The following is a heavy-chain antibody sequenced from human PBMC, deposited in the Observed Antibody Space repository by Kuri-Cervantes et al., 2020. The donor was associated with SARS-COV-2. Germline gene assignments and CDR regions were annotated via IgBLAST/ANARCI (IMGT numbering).Heavy chain of an antibody. Sequence: GESLKISCAASGFTVSSNYMSWVRQAPGKGLEWVSVIYNGGSTYYADSVKGRFTISRDNSKNTLYLQMNSLRAEDTAVYYCAIAAAEFFDYWGQGTLVTVSS. J-gene: IGHJ4*02. D-gene: IGHD6-13*01. CDR3: AIAAAEFFDY. CDR2: IYNGGST. V-gene: IGHV3-53*01. CDR1: GFTVSSNY.